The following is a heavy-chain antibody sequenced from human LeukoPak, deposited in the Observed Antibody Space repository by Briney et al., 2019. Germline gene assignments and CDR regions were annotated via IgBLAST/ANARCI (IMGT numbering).Heavy chain of an antibody. CDR3: ARDLTPLRSGMDV. Sequence: GGSLRLSCAASGFTFSSYEMNWVRQAPGKGLEWVSYISSSGSTIYYADSVKGRFTISRDNAKNSLYLQMNSLRAEDTAVYYCARDLTPLRSGMDVWGQGTTVTVSS. D-gene: IGHD4/OR15-4a*01. J-gene: IGHJ6*02. CDR1: GFTFSSYE. V-gene: IGHV3-48*03. CDR2: ISSSGSTI.